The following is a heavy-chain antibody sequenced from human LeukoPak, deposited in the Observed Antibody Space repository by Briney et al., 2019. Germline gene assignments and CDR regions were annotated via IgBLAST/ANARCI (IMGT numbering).Heavy chain of an antibody. CDR1: GFSFSAYW. V-gene: IGHV3-7*04. Sequence: QPGGSLRLSCATSGFSFSAYWMSWVRQAPGKGLEWVANINQAATERHYVDSVKGRFTISRDSAKNSVSLQINSLRVDDTAVYYCARGGRYYYDSSVPTMAFDIWGQGTMVTVSS. J-gene: IGHJ3*02. CDR2: INQAATER. D-gene: IGHD3-22*01. CDR3: ARGGRYYYDSSVPTMAFDI.